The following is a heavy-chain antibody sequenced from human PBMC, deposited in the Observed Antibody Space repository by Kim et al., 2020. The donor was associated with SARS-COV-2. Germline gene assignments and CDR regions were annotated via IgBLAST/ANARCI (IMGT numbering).Heavy chain of an antibody. CDR3: ARQDYYDSSGYYWENDAFDI. V-gene: IGHV4-39*01. CDR2: IYYSGST. Sequence: SETLSLTCTVSGGSISSSSYYWGWIRQPPGKGLEWIGSIYYSGSTYYNPSLKSRVTISVDTSKNQFSLKLSSVTAADTAVYYCARQDYYDSSGYYWENDAFDIWGQGTMVTVSS. CDR1: GGSISSSSYY. J-gene: IGHJ3*02. D-gene: IGHD3-22*01.